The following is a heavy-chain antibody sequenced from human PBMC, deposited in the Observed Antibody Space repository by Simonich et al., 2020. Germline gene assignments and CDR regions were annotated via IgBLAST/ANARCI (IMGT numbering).Heavy chain of an antibody. CDR3: ARSLGYYYYYYGMDV. CDR1: GGSISSYY. CDR2: IYYSGST. D-gene: IGHD1-26*01. J-gene: IGHJ6*02. V-gene: IGHV4-59*08. Sequence: QVQLQESGPGLVKPSETLSLTCTVSGGSISSYYWSWIRQPPGKGLAWIGYIYYSGSTNYNPSLKSRVTISVDTSKNQCSLKLSSVTAADTAVYYCARSLGYYYYYYGMDVWGQGTTVTVSS.